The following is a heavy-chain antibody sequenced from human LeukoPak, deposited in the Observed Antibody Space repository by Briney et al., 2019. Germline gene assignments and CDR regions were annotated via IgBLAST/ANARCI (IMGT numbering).Heavy chain of an antibody. CDR1: GYTFTSYG. CDR2: ISAYNGNT. Sequence: ASVKVSCKASGYTFTSYGISWIRQAAGQGLEWMGWISAYNGNTNYVQKLQGRVTMTTDTSTSTAYMELRSLRSDDTAVYYCARVDYSKDYFFDYWGQGTLVTVSS. CDR3: ARVDYSKDYFFDY. D-gene: IGHD2-15*01. J-gene: IGHJ4*02. V-gene: IGHV1-18*01.